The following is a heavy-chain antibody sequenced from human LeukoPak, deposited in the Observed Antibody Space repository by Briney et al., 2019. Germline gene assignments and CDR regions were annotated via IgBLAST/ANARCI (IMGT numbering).Heavy chain of an antibody. CDR3: ARAGTMIRGGPDSFDI. CDR2: ISFDGSNK. V-gene: IGHV3-30*04. J-gene: IGHJ3*02. Sequence: GRSLRLSCAASGFTFSSYAMHWVRQAPGKGLEWVAVISFDGSNKYYADSVKGRFTISRDISKDTLYLQMSSLRAEDTAVYHCARAGTMIRGGPDSFDIWGQGIMVTVSS. D-gene: IGHD3-10*01. CDR1: GFTFSSYA.